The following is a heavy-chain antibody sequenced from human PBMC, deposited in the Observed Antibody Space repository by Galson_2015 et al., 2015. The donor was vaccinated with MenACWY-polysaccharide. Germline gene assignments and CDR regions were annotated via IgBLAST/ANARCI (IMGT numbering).Heavy chain of an antibody. V-gene: IGHV2-5*02. D-gene: IGHD6-13*01. CDR2: IYWDDDK. Sequence: PALVKPTQTLTLPCTFSGFSVSTSGVGVGWIRQPPGKALEWLALIYWDDDKRYRPSLKSRLNITKDTSKNQVVLTMTNMDPVDTATYYCARRRSSSWYEGRYYVMDVWGQGTTVTVSS. CDR1: GFSVSTSGVG. J-gene: IGHJ6*02. CDR3: ARRRSSSWYEGRYYVMDV.